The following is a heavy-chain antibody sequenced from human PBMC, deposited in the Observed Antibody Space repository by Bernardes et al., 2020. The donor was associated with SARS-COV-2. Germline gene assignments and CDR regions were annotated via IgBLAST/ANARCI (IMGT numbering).Heavy chain of an antibody. CDR1: GFTFDDFA. CDR3: AREPGYYDSSGFGMDV. J-gene: IGHJ6*02. D-gene: IGHD3-22*01. V-gene: IGHV3-9*01. CDR2: ISWNSGNI. Sequence: GGSLRLSCAASGFTFDDFAMHWVRQAPGKGLEWVAGISWNSGNIGYADSVKGRFTISRDNAKNSLYLQMNSLRAEDTALYYCAREPGYYDSSGFGMDVWGQGTTVTVSS.